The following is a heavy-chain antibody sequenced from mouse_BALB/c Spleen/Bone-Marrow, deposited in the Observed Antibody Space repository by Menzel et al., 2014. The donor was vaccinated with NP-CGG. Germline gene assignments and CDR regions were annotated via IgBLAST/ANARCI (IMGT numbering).Heavy chain of an antibody. D-gene: IGHD2-1*01. CDR1: GFDFSRYW. Sequence: DVHLVESGGGLVQPGGSLKLSCAASGFDFSRYWMSWVRQPPGKGLEWIGEINPDSSTINYTPSLTDKFIISRDNAKNTLYLQMSKVRSEDTSLYYCARQGYYGKGDYWGQGTTLTVSS. CDR3: ARQGYYGKGDY. CDR2: INPDSSTI. V-gene: IGHV4-1*02. J-gene: IGHJ2*01.